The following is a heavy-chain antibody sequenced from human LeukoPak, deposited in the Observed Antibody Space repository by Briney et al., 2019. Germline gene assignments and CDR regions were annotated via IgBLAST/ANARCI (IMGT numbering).Heavy chain of an antibody. CDR3: ARDGYLLLWFGEFDL. J-gene: IGHJ4*02. D-gene: IGHD3-10*01. CDR2: LKLYDGSI. V-gene: IGHV1-46*01. CDR1: GYSFIRYH. Sequence: GASVKVSCKASGYSFIRYHIHWVRQAPGQGLEWMGVLKLYDGSISHAQKFQGRVTMTSDTSTSTVYMELSSLRSEDTAVYYCARDGYLLLWFGEFDLWGQGTLVTVSS.